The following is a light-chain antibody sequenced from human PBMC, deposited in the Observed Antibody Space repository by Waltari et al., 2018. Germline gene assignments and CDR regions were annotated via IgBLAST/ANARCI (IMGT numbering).Light chain of an antibody. CDR1: SSDVGTYNL. V-gene: IGLV2-23*02. CDR2: DVN. Sequence: QSALTQTATVSGSPGQSITISCTGTSSDVGTYNLFPWYQQHPGKAPTLIIYDVNKRPSGVSNRFSGSKSGNTASLTISGLQAADEADYYCCSYAGSAISVFGGGTKVTVL. CDR3: CSYAGSAISV. J-gene: IGLJ3*02.